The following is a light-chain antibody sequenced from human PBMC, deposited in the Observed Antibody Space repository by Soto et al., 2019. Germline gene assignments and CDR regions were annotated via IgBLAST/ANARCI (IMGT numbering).Light chain of an antibody. CDR1: SSDIGNYNA. CDR3: SSYAGSSNV. CDR2: EVT. J-gene: IGLJ1*01. V-gene: IGLV2-14*01. Sequence: QSVLTQPASVSGSPGQSITIPCTGTSSDIGNYNAVSWYQQHPGKAPKLIIYEVTNRPSGVSDRFSGSKSGNTASLTASGLQAEDEADYYCSSYAGSSNVFGTGTKVTVL.